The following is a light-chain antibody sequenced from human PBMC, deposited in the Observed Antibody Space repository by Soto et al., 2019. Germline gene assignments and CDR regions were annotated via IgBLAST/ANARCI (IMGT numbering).Light chain of an antibody. V-gene: IGKV1-5*03. CDR1: QSISSW. J-gene: IGKJ1*01. CDR2: KAY. Sequence: DIQMTQSPSTLSASVGDRFTITCRASQSISSWLAWYQQKPGKAPKLLIYKAYSLESGVPSRFSGSGSGTEFTLTISSLQPDDFATYYCQQYNSYSTFGQGTKVEIK. CDR3: QQYNSYST.